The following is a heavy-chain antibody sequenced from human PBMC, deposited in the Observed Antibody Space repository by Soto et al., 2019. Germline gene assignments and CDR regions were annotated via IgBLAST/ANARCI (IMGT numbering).Heavy chain of an antibody. V-gene: IGHV4-39*01. CDR3: ARRQYGSGWSTNWFDP. Sequence: QLQLQESGPGLVKPSETLSLTCTVSGGSISRSSYYWGWIRQPPGKGLEWIGSINYSGSTYYNSSLKSRVTISVDTSKNQFSLRLTSVTAADTAVYYCARRQYGSGWSTNWFDPWGQGTLVTVSS. CDR1: GGSISRSSYY. D-gene: IGHD6-19*01. CDR2: INYSGST. J-gene: IGHJ5*02.